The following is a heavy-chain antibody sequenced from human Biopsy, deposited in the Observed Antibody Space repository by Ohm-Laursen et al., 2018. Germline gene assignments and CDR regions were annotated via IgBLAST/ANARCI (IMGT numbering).Heavy chain of an antibody. Sequence: SFRLSCAASGLTFATALMSWVRQAPGKGLEWVGRIKSKTDGGTIDYAASVKGRIIISRDDSKKTVYLQMNNLKTEDTGVYYCTTYQYWGQGTLVTVSS. J-gene: IGHJ4*02. V-gene: IGHV3-15*01. CDR3: TTYQY. CDR1: GLTFATAL. D-gene: IGHD3-16*02. CDR2: IKSKTDGGTI.